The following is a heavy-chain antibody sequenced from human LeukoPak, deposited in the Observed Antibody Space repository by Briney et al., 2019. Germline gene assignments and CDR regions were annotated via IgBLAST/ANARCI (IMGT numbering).Heavy chain of an antibody. CDR3: ARAEDYGGNSVDY. CDR1: GFNFSSYG. J-gene: IGHJ4*02. V-gene: IGHV3-33*01. D-gene: IGHD4-23*01. Sequence: GGSLRLSCAASGFNFSSYGMHWVRQAPGKGLDWVAVIWYDGSNKYYADSVKGRFTISRENSKNTLYLQMNSLRAEDTAVYYCARAEDYGGNSVDYWGQGTLVTVSS. CDR2: IWYDGSNK.